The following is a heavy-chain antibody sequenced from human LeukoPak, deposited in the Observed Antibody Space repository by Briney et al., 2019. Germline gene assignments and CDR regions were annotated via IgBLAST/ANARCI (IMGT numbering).Heavy chain of an antibody. V-gene: IGHV4-30-4*01. CDR2: IYYSGST. J-gene: IGHJ3*02. D-gene: IGHD2-8*01. Sequence: SETLSLTCTVSGGSISSGDYYWSWIRQPPGKGLEWIGYIYYSGSTYYNPSLKSRVTISVDTSKNQFSLKLSSVTAADTAVYYCASHCTNGACYDAFDIWGQGTMVTVSS. CDR1: GGSISSGDYY. CDR3: ASHCTNGACYDAFDI.